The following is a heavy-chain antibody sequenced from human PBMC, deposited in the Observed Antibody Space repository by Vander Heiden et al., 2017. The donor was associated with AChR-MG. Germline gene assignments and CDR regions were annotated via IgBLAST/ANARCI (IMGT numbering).Heavy chain of an antibody. Sequence: EVQLLESGGGLVQPGGSLRLSCAASGFSFSSYAISLVRQAPGKGLEWVSAISGSGGSTYYVDSVKGRFTISRDNSKNTLYLQMNSLRAEDTAVYYCANLDCSSTSCHYWGQGTLVTVSS. J-gene: IGHJ4*02. CDR1: GFSFSSYA. D-gene: IGHD2-2*01. V-gene: IGHV3-23*01. CDR2: ISGSGGST. CDR3: ANLDCSSTSCHY.